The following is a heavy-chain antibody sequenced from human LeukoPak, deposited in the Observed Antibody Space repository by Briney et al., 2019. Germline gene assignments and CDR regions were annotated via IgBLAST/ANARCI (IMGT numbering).Heavy chain of an antibody. CDR2: IIPIFGTA. J-gene: IGHJ4*02. CDR1: GGTFSSYA. CDR3: ASPHTAMAKYYFGY. D-gene: IGHD5-18*01. Sequence: GASVKVSCKASGGTFSSYAISWVRQAPGQGLEWMGGIIPIFGTANYAQKFQGRVTITADESTSTAYMELSSLRSEDTAVYYCASPHTAMAKYYFGYWGQGTLVTVSS. V-gene: IGHV1-69*13.